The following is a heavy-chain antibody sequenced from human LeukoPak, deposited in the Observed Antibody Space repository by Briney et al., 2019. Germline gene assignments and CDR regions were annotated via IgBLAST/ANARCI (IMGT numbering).Heavy chain of an antibody. V-gene: IGHV1-18*01. CDR3: ARAEGDYGDLFDY. Sequence: ASVKVSCKGSVSTFTIYGSSWVRQGPGQGLEWMGWISDYNGKTNYAQKLQGRDTMTTDTSPSTAYMELRSLRSDDTAVYYCARAEGDYGDLFDYWGQGTLVTVSS. D-gene: IGHD4-17*01. CDR2: ISDYNGKT. J-gene: IGHJ4*02. CDR1: VSTFTIYG.